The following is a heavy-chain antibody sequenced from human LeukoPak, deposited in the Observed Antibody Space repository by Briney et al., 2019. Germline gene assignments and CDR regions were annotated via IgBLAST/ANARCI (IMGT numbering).Heavy chain of an antibody. Sequence: PGGSLRLSCAASGFTFTSYRMNWVRQAPGKGLVWVSRINSDGSSTSYADSVKGRFTISRDNAKNTLYLQMNSLRAEDTAVYYCAGASRMTTVSSWGQGTLVTVSS. CDR2: INSDGSST. CDR1: GFTFTSYR. J-gene: IGHJ5*02. V-gene: IGHV3-74*01. CDR3: AGASRMTTVSS. D-gene: IGHD4-17*01.